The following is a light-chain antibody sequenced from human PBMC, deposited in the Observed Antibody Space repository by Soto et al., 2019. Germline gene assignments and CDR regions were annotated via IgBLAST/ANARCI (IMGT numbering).Light chain of an antibody. J-gene: IGKJ1*01. V-gene: IGKV1-5*03. CDR2: KAS. CDR1: QTISSW. CDR3: QLYNSYSEA. Sequence: DIPMTQSPSTLSGSVGDRVTITCRASQTISSWLAWYQQKPGKAPKLLIYKASTLKSGVPSRFSGSGSGTEFSLTISSLQPDYFATYYCQLYNSYSEAFGQGIKVELK.